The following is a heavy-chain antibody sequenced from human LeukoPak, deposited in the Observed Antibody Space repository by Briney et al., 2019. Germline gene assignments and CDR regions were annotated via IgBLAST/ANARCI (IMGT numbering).Heavy chain of an antibody. D-gene: IGHD3-22*01. CDR3: AKSVYYDGGGYYYTDY. CDR1: GFTFSSYG. CDR2: ISSSGGNT. Sequence: QPGRSLRLSCAASGFTFSSYGMHWVRQAPGKGLEWVSVISSSGGNTDYADSVKGRFTISRDNSQNTLYLQMNSLRAEDTAVYYCAKSVYYDGGGYYYTDYWGQETLVTVSS. J-gene: IGHJ4*02. V-gene: IGHV3-23*01.